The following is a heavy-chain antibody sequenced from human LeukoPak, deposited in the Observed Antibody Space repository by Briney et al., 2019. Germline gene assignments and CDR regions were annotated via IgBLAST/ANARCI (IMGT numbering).Heavy chain of an antibody. D-gene: IGHD3-9*01. Sequence: PSETLSLTCTVSGGSISSYYWSWVRQPPGKGLEWIGYILYSVITNYNPSLKTRVTISVVTSKNHFSLKLSSVTAADTAVYYCAISRYFDWLLSPNWFDPWGQGTLITVSS. CDR3: AISRYFDWLLSPNWFDP. J-gene: IGHJ5*02. V-gene: IGHV4-59*01. CDR2: ILYSVIT. CDR1: GGSISSYY.